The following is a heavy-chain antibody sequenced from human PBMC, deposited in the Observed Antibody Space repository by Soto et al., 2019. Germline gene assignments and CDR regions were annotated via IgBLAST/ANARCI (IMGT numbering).Heavy chain of an antibody. CDR2: ISSSSSYI. J-gene: IGHJ4*02. CDR3: ARVVVVPAAGIDY. D-gene: IGHD2-2*01. V-gene: IGHV3-21*01. CDR1: GFTFSSYS. Sequence: EVQLVESGGGLVKPGGSLRLSCAASGFTFSSYSMNWVRQAPGNGLEWVSSISSSSSYIYYADSVKGRFTISRDNAKNSLSMQMTSLRAEDTAVYYCARVVVVPAAGIDYWGQGTLVTVSP.